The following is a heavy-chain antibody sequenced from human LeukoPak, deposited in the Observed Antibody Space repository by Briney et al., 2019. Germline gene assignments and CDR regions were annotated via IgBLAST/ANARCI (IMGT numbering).Heavy chain of an antibody. D-gene: IGHD6-13*01. CDR2: ISGSGGTT. CDR1: GLTFSRYA. CDR3: AKGGYFNWFDP. J-gene: IGHJ5*02. Sequence: GGSLRLSCAASGLTFSRYAMSWVRQAPGKGLEWVSAISGSGGTTYYADSVKGRFTISRDNSKNTLYLQMNSLRAEDTALYYCAKGGYFNWFDPWGQGTLVTVSS. V-gene: IGHV3-23*01.